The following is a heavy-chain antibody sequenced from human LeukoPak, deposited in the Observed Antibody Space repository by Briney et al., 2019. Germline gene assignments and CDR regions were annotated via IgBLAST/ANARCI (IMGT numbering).Heavy chain of an antibody. D-gene: IGHD1-26*01. V-gene: IGHV3-23*01. Sequence: GGSLRLSCVASGFTFSTYAMSWVRQAPGQGLEWVSVISGSGVTTYYADSVKGRFSISRANSKNTPWLQMSSLRAEDTAVYFCTKSPFSGSYRFEDWGQGTLVTVSS. J-gene: IGHJ4*02. CDR3: TKSPFSGSYRFED. CDR2: ISGSGVTT. CDR1: GFTFSTYA.